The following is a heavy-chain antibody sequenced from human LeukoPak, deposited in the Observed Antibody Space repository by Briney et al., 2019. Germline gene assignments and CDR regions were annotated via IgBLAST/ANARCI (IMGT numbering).Heavy chain of an antibody. CDR1: GGTFISYA. CDR3: ARGEDGYNQIFDY. CDR2: IIPIFGTA. V-gene: IGHV1-69*13. Sequence: SVKVSCKASGGTFISYAISWVRQAPGQGLEWMGGIIPIFGTANYAQKFQGRVTITADESTSTAYMELSSLRSEDTAVYYCARGEDGYNQIFDYWGQGTLVTVSS. J-gene: IGHJ4*02. D-gene: IGHD5-24*01.